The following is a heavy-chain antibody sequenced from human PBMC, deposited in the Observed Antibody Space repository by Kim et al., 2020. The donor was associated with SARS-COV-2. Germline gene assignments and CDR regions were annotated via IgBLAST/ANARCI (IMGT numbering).Heavy chain of an antibody. D-gene: IGHD3-3*01. V-gene: IGHV3-48*02. J-gene: IGHJ6*02. CDR3: ARDRAGGDFWSLEYYYYGMDV. Sequence: GGSLRLSCAASGFTFSSYSMNWVRQAPGKGLEWVSYISSSSSTIYYADSVKGRFTISRDNAKNSLYLQMNSLRDEDTAVYYCARDRAGGDFWSLEYYYYGMDVWGQGTTVTVSS. CDR2: ISSSSSTI. CDR1: GFTFSSYS.